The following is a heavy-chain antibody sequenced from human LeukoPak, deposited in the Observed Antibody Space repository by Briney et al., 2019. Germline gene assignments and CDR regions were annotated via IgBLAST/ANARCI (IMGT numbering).Heavy chain of an antibody. V-gene: IGHV4-30-2*01. D-gene: IGHD6-13*01. CDR1: GGSISSGGYY. J-gene: IGHJ3*02. CDR3: AREGQQLWARLLSFDI. CDR2: IYHSGST. Sequence: PSETLSLTCTVSGGSISSGGYYWSWIRQPPGKGLEWIGYIYHSGSTYYNPSLKSRVTISVDRSKNQFSLKLSSVTAADTAVYYCAREGQQLWARLLSFDIWGQGTMVTVSS.